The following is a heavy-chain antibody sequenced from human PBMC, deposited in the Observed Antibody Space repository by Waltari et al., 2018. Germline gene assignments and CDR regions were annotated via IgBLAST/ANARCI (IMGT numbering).Heavy chain of an antibody. Sequence: QVQLVQSGAEVKKTGASVKVSCKASGYTFTGYYMHWVRQAPGQGLEWMGGINPSGGATNYGQKFQGMVTMTRDPSISTAYMELSWLRCEDTAVYYCARDRLGGWSRFDPWGQGTLVTVSS. CDR1: GYTFTGYY. J-gene: IGHJ5*02. CDR3: ARDRLGGWSRFDP. V-gene: IGHV1-2*02. D-gene: IGHD6-19*01. CDR2: INPSGGAT.